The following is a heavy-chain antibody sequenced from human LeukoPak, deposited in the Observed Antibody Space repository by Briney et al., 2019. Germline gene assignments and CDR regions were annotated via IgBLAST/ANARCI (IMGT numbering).Heavy chain of an antibody. J-gene: IGHJ5*02. Sequence: GRSLRLSCAASGFTFSSYGMHWVRQAPGKGLEWVAVIWYDGSNKYYADSVKGRFTISRDNSKNTLYLQMNSLRAEDAAVYYCARGGFDWSLNWFDPWGQGTLVTVSS. D-gene: IGHD3-9*01. V-gene: IGHV3-33*01. CDR3: ARGGFDWSLNWFDP. CDR1: GFTFSSYG. CDR2: IWYDGSNK.